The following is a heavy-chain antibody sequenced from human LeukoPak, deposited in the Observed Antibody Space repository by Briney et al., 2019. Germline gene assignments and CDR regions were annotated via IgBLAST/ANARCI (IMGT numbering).Heavy chain of an antibody. CDR3: ARDRVPDYGSGSYYNGYDY. CDR1: GLTFNNYW. CDR2: INSDGSST. J-gene: IGHJ4*02. D-gene: IGHD3-10*01. Sequence: GGSLRLSCAASGLTFNNYWMDWVRQAPGKGLVWVSRINSDGSSTTYTDSVKGRFTISRDNAKNTLYLQMNSLRAEDTAVYYCARDRVPDYGSGSYYNGYDYWGQGTLVTASS. V-gene: IGHV3-74*01.